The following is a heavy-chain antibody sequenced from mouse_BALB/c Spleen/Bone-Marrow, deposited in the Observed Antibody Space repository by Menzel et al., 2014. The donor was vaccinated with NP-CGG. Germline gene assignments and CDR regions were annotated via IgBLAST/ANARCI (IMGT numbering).Heavy chain of an antibody. D-gene: IGHD2-1*01. CDR1: VYTFTDYV. CDR3: ARLDGNYRYAMDY. CDR2: IYPGSGST. Sequence: QVHLQQSGPELVKPGASVKMSCKASVYTFTDYVITWVKQRTGQGLEWIGEIYPGSGSTYYNEKFKGKATLTADKSSNTAYMQLGSLTSEDSAVYFCARLDGNYRYAMDYWGQGTSVTVSS. J-gene: IGHJ4*01. V-gene: IGHV1-77*01.